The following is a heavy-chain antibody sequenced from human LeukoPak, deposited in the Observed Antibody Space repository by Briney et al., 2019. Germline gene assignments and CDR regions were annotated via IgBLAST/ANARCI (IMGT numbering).Heavy chain of an antibody. D-gene: IGHD3-9*01. V-gene: IGHV1-46*01. CDR2: INPSGGST. CDR1: GYTFTSYY. J-gene: IGHJ6*02. CDR3: ARDDLRYFDWLLPYYYGMDV. Sequence: ASVKVSCKASGYTFTSYYMHWVRQAPGQGLEWMGIINPSGGSTSYAQEFQGRVTMTRDTSTSTVYMELSSLRSDDTAVYYCARDDLRYFDWLLPYYYGMDVWGQGTTVTVSS.